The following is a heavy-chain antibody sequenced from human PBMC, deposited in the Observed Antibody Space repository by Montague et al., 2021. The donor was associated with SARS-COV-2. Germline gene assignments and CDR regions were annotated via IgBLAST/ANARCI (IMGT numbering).Heavy chain of an antibody. CDR3: ARDRNDGYDRFFDY. V-gene: IGHV4-39*07. J-gene: IGHJ4*02. Sequence: SETLSLTCSVSDASISTSNYWGGLRKTPGKGREGIASIHFTGTPYYKPSLKSRVTISVDTSKNQFSLKLTSLTAADTAIYFCARDRNDGYDRFFDYWGQGTLVTVSS. CDR2: IHFTGTP. D-gene: IGHD5-12*01. CDR1: DASISTSNY.